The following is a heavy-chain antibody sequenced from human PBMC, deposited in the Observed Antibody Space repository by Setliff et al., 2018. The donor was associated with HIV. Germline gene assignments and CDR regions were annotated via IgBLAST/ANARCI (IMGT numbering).Heavy chain of an antibody. J-gene: IGHJ6*02. CDR3: ARGIGLTREDFYYYMDV. D-gene: IGHD6-13*01. Sequence: SVKVSCKASGGPFSAYAITWVRQAPGQGLEWMGGFVPIFRTVKYAQKFQDRVTITTDESTNTAYMELRSLRSEDAAVYFCARGIGLTREDFYYYMDVWGPGTTVTVSS. CDR2: FVPIFRTV. CDR1: GGPFSAYA. V-gene: IGHV1-69*05.